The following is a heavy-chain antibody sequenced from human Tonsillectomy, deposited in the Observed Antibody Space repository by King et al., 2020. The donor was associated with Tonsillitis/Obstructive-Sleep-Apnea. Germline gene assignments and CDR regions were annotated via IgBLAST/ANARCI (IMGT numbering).Heavy chain of an antibody. Sequence: QLQESGPGLVKPSETLSLTCTVSGASVSSRDYYWGWIRQPPGKGLEWIGSIYYTGSTYYNPSLKSRVTISVDTSTNQFSLRLSSVTAADTADYFCAGQTGLVGAYYDCMDVWGKGTTVTVSS. J-gene: IGHJ6*03. CDR1: GASVSSRDYY. V-gene: IGHV4-39*01. CDR3: AGQTGLVGAYYDCMDV. D-gene: IGHD2-15*01. CDR2: IYYTGST.